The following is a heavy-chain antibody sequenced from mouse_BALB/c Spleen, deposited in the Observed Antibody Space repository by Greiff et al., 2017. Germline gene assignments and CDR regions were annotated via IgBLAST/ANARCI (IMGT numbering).Heavy chain of an antibody. V-gene: IGHV3-2*02. D-gene: IGHD2-14*01. Sequence: VQLKESGPGLVKPSQSLSLTCTVTGYSITSDYAWNWIRQFPGNKLEWMGYISYSGSTSYNPSLKSRISITRDTSKNQFFLQLNSVTTEDTATYYCARAYYRYHGRFAYWGQGTLVTVSA. CDR1: GYSITSDYA. J-gene: IGHJ3*01. CDR3: ARAYYRYHGRFAY. CDR2: ISYSGST.